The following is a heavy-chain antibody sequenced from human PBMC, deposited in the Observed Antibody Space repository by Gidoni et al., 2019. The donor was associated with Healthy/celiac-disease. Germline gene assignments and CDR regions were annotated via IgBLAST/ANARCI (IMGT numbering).Heavy chain of an antibody. CDR1: GYTFTGYY. Sequence: ASGYTFTGYYMHWVRPAPGQGLEWMGWINPNSGGTNYAQKFQGRVTMTRDTSISTAYMELSRLRSDDTAVYYCARVHYYDSSGPTQPFDYWGQGTLVTVSS. J-gene: IGHJ4*02. V-gene: IGHV1-2*02. D-gene: IGHD3-22*01. CDR3: ARVHYYDSSGPTQPFDY. CDR2: INPNSGGT.